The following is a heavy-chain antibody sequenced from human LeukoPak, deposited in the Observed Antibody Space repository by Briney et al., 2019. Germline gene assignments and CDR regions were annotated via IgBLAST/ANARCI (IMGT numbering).Heavy chain of an antibody. CDR2: TRNKANSYTT. CDR1: GFTFSDHY. V-gene: IGHV3-72*01. J-gene: IGHJ3*02. CDR3: ARDCGVGSGDYGDAFDI. D-gene: IGHD4-17*01. Sequence: GGSLRLSCAASGFTFSDHYMDWVRQSPGKGLEWVGRTRNKANSYTTEYAAYVKGRFTISRDDSKNSLYLQMNSLKTEDTAVYYCARDCGVGSGDYGDAFDIWGQGTMVTVSS.